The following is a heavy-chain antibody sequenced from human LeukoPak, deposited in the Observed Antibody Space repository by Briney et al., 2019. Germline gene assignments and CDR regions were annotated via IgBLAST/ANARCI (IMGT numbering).Heavy chain of an antibody. V-gene: IGHV5-51*01. CDR3: ARILADCSSTSCQGSEYYYGMDV. CDR1: GYTFTNYW. J-gene: IGHJ6*02. Sequence: KPGESLKISCKGSGYTFTNYWIGWVRQMPGKGLEWMGIIYPGDSDTRYSPSFQGQVTISADKSISTAYLQWSSLKASDTAMYYCARILADCSSTSCQGSEYYYGMDVWGQGTTVTVSS. CDR2: IYPGDSDT. D-gene: IGHD2-2*01.